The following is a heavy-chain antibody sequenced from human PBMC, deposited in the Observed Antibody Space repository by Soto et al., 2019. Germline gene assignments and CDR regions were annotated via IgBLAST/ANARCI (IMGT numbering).Heavy chain of an antibody. J-gene: IGHJ4*02. Sequence: ASVKVSCKASGYTFTSYGISWVRQAPGQGLEWMGIINPSGGSTSYAQKFQGRVTMTRDTSTSTVYMELSSLRSEDTAVYYCARDEGELPQTWGQGTLVTVSS. CDR1: GYTFTSYG. CDR3: ARDEGELPQT. CDR2: INPSGGST. V-gene: IGHV1-46*01. D-gene: IGHD1-1*01.